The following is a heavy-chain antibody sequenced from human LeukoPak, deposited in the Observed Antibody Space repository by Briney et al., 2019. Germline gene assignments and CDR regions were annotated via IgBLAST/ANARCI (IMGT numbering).Heavy chain of an antibody. CDR3: ARGLPTGYSSRWYNYYYGMDV. CDR2: IYYSGST. CDR1: GGSVSSYY. D-gene: IGHD6-13*01. J-gene: IGHJ6*02. Sequence: KTSETLSLTCTVSGGSVSSYYWTWIRQPPGKGLEWIGYIYYSGSTSYNPSLKSRVTISVDTSKNQFSLKLSSVTAADTAVYYCARGLPTGYSSRWYNYYYGMDVWGQGTTVTVSS. V-gene: IGHV4-59*02.